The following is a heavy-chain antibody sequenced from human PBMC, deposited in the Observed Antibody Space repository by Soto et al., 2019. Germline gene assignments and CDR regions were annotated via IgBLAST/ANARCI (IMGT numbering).Heavy chain of an antibody. Sequence: EVQLLESGGGLVQPGGSLRLSCVGSGFTFSSYTISWVRQAPGKGLEWVSGITGSAGSTYYADSVRGRFTISRDNTKKTVWLQMKSLRADDTAVYYCAKDVESGNPLIYFYYGLDVWGQGTTVTVSS. V-gene: IGHV3-23*01. CDR2: ITGSAGST. CDR3: AKDVESGNPLIYFYYGLDV. J-gene: IGHJ6*02. CDR1: GFTFSSYT. D-gene: IGHD3-3*01.